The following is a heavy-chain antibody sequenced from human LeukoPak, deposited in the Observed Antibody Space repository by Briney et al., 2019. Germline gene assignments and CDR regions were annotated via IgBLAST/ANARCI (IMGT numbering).Heavy chain of an antibody. CDR1: GGSISSSSYY. J-gene: IGHJ4*02. V-gene: IGHV4-39*01. CDR3: ARRTTMVRGEYFDF. Sequence: SSETLSLTCTVSGGSISSSSYYWGWIRQPPGKGLEWIGSISYRGNSYYNSSLKSRVNISVDTAKNQFSLMLSSVTAADTAVYYCARRTTMVRGEYFDFWGQGTLVSVSS. D-gene: IGHD3-10*01. CDR2: ISYRGNS.